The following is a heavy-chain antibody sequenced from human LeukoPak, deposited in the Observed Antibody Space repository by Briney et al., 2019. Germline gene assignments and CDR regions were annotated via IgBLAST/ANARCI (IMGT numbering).Heavy chain of an antibody. V-gene: IGHV4-59*01. CDR1: GGSISSNY. D-gene: IGHD6-13*01. J-gene: IGHJ5*02. Sequence: PSETRSLTCSVSGGSISSNYWSWIRQPPGKGLEWIGYINYSGSTNYNPSLKSRVTISVDTSKNQFSLKVTSVTAADTGVYYCARGSDSSTLNWFDPWGQGTLVTVSS. CDR2: INYSGST. CDR3: ARGSDSSTLNWFDP.